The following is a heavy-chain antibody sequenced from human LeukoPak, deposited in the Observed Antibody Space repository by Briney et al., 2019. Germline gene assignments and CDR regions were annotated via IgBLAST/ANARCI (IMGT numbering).Heavy chain of an antibody. CDR1: GFTFSSYA. D-gene: IGHD3-10*01. CDR3: AKRFTMVRGVIHDAFDI. CDR2: ISGNGGST. Sequence: PGVSLRLSCAASGFTFSSYAMSWVRQAPGKGLEWVSAISGNGGSTYYADSVKGRFTISRDNSKNTLYLQMNSLRAEDTAVYYCAKRFTMVRGVIHDAFDIWGQGTMVTVSS. V-gene: IGHV3-23*01. J-gene: IGHJ3*02.